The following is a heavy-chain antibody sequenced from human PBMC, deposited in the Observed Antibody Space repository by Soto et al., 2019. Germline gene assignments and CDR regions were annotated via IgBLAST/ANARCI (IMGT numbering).Heavy chain of an antibody. CDR1: GGTFSSYA. V-gene: IGHV1-69*12. Sequence: QVQLVQSGAEVKKPGSSVKVSYKASGGTFSSYAISWVRQAPGQGLEWMGGIIPIFGTADYAQKFQGRVTITADESTSTAYMELSSLRSEDTAVYYCAGHSSGVPGYYNGMDVGGQGTTVTVSS. CDR3: AGHSSGVPGYYNGMDV. D-gene: IGHD3-22*01. J-gene: IGHJ6*02. CDR2: IIPIFGTA.